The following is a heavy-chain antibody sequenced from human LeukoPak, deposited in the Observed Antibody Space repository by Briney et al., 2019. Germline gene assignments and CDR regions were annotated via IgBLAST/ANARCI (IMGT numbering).Heavy chain of an antibody. V-gene: IGHV3-21*01. CDR3: AREYDFWSGYNYYMDV. CDR1: GFTFDDYA. CDR2: ISSSSSYI. D-gene: IGHD3-3*01. Sequence: PGGSLRLSCAASGFTFDDYALHWVRQAPGKGLEWVSSISSSSSYIYYADSVKGRFTISRDNAKNSLYLQMNSLRAEDTAVYYCAREYDFWSGYNYYMDVWGKGTTVTVSS. J-gene: IGHJ6*03.